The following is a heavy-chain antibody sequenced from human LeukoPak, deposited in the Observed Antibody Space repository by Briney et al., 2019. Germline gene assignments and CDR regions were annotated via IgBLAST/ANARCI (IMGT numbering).Heavy chain of an antibody. CDR1: GGTFSSYA. CDR2: IIPIFGTA. Sequence: SVRVSCKASGGTFSSYAISWVRQAPGQGLEWMGGIIPIFGTANYAQKFQGRVTITADESTSTAYMELSSLRSEDTAVYYCAREGVSGDYYDSSGYYYDDYWGQGTLVTVSS. D-gene: IGHD3-22*01. J-gene: IGHJ4*02. CDR3: AREGVSGDYYDSSGYYYDDY. V-gene: IGHV1-69*01.